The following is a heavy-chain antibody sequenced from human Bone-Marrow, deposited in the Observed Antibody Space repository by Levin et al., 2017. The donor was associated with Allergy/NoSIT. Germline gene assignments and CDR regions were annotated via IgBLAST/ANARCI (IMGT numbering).Heavy chain of an antibody. D-gene: IGHD2-2*01. CDR1: DYTFTTYG. CDR2: ISAYNGDT. V-gene: IGHV1-18*01. Sequence: GGSLRLSCKASDYTFTTYGINWVRQAPGQGLEWLGWISAYNGDTKYSQKFHGRVTMTTDTSTNTVYMDLRSLRSDDTAVYYCARDSTPYCSSSSCFRATWFDPWGQGTLVTVSS. CDR3: ARDSTPYCSSSSCFRATWFDP. J-gene: IGHJ5*02.